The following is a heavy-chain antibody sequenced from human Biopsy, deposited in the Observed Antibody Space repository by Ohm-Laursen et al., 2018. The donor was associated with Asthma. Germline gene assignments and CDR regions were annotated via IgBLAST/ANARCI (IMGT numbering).Heavy chain of an antibody. CDR3: ASDFPKDYVRYNFQF. CDR1: RYSLTDLS. CDR2: HDHEEGGT. V-gene: IGHV1-24*01. Sequence: ASVKVSCKISRYSLTDLSMHWVRQAPGQGLEWMGGHDHEEGGTVNARRLQGRVTMTEDTSTDTAYMELSSLSSDDTAVYYCASDFPKDYVRYNFQFWGQGTLVTVSS. D-gene: IGHD4-17*01. J-gene: IGHJ4*02.